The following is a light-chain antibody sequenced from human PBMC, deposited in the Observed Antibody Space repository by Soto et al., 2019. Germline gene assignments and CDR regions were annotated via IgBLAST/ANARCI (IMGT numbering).Light chain of an antibody. CDR3: QQYGSSPIT. CDR1: QSISSTS. CDR2: GAS. Sequence: EIVLTQSPGTLSLSPGERATLSCRASQSISSTSLAWYQQKPGQAPRLLIYGASSRATDIPDRFTGSGSETDFTLTSSRLETEDFAVYYFQQYGSSPITFGQGTRLEIK. J-gene: IGKJ5*01. V-gene: IGKV3-20*01.